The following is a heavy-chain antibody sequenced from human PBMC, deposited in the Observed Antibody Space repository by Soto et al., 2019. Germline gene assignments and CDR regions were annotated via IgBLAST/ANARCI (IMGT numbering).Heavy chain of an antibody. D-gene: IGHD2-21*01. CDR2: ISGSGGST. V-gene: IGHV3-23*01. CDR1: GFTFSSYA. J-gene: IGHJ4*02. CDR3: AKCGLVTPCLRQ. Sequence: EVQLLESGGGLVQPGGSLRLSCAASGFTFSSYAMSWVRQAPGKGLEWVSAISGSGGSTYYADSVKGRFTISRDNSKNTVYVHMDSLRAEDTAVYSCAKCGLVTPCLRQWGQGPLVTVSS.